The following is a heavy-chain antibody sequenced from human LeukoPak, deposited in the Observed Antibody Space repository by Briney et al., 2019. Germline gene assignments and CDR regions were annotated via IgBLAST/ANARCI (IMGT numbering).Heavy chain of an antibody. V-gene: IGHV1-69*06. CDR2: IIPIFGTA. CDR3: ARDWNDVFDY. CDR1: GGTFSSYA. J-gene: IGHJ4*02. D-gene: IGHD1-1*01. Sequence: GASVTVSCKASGGTFSSYAISWVRQAPGQGLEWMGGIIPIFGTANYAQKFQGRVAITADKSTSTAYMELSSLRSEDTAVYYCARDWNDVFDYWGQGTLVTVSS.